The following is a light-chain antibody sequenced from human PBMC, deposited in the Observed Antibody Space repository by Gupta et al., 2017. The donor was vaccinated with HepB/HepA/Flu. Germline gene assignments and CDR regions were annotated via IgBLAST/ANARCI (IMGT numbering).Light chain of an antibody. CDR2: VAS. V-gene: IGKV1-39*01. CDR1: QSISTY. CDR3: QQSYSTPST. J-gene: IGKJ1*01. Sequence: DIQMTPSPSSLSASVGDRVTIPCRASQSISTYLNWYQQRPGKAPNLLIYVASSLQSGVPSRFSGSGSGTDFTLTISSLQPEDFATYYCQQSYSTPSTFGQGTKVEIK.